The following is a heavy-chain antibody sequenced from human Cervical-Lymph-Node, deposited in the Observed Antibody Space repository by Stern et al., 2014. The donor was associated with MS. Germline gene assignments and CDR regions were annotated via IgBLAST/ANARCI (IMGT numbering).Heavy chain of an antibody. J-gene: IGHJ5*02. CDR2: LFPIFGTA. CDR1: GGTFSSYA. V-gene: IGHV1-69*01. D-gene: IGHD2-15*01. CDR3: ARDDCSGGSCYLHWFDP. Sequence: QVQLVEPGAEVKKPGSSVKVSCKASGGTFSSYAIRWARQAPGQGLEWMGGLFPIFGTANYAQKFQGRVTITADESTSTAYMELSSLRSEDTAVYYCARDDCSGGSCYLHWFDPWGQGTLVTVSS.